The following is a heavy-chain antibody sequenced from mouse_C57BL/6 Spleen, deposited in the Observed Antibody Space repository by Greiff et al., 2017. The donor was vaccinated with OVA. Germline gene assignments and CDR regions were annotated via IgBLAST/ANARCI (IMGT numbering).Heavy chain of an antibody. CDR1: GFTFSDYG. CDR3: ARKEYGNYYYAMDY. Sequence: DVMLVESGGGLVKPGGSLKLSCAASGFTFSDYGMHWVRQAPEKGLEWVAYISSGSSTIYYADTVKGRFTISRDNAKNTLFLQMTSLRSEDTAMYYCARKEYGNYYYAMDYWGQGTSVTVSS. D-gene: IGHD2-1*01. CDR2: ISSGSSTI. V-gene: IGHV5-17*01. J-gene: IGHJ4*01.